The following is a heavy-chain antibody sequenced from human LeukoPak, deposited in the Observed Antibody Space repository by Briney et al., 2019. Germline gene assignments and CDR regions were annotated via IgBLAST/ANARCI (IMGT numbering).Heavy chain of an antibody. Sequence: GGSLRLSCAASGFTFSDYAMSWVRQAPGKGLEWVSAISGSGGSTYYADSAKGRFTISRDNSKNTLFLQMNSLRVDDTAVYYCVRPHCDRVGCHWNDAFDIWGQGTMVTVS. D-gene: IGHD1-1*01. CDR3: VRPHCDRVGCHWNDAFDI. J-gene: IGHJ3*02. V-gene: IGHV3-23*01. CDR1: GFTFSDYA. CDR2: ISGSGGST.